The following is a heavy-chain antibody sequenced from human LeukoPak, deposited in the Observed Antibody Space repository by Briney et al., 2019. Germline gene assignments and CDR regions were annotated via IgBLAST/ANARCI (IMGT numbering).Heavy chain of an antibody. CDR2: IYYSGSA. CDR3: ARQSTIAAARIDP. V-gene: IGHV4-39*01. Sequence: SETLSLTCTVSGGSISSRSYYWGWIRQPPGRGLEWIANIYYSGSAYYSPSLKSRVTVSIDTSKNQFSLKLNSVTAADTAVYYCARQSTIAAARIDPWGQGTLVTVSS. CDR1: GGSISSRSYY. D-gene: IGHD6-25*01. J-gene: IGHJ5*02.